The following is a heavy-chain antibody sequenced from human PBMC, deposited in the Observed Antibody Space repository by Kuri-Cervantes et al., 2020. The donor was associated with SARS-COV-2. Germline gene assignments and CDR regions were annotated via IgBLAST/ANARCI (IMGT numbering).Heavy chain of an antibody. Sequence: ASVKVSCKASGYRFTYYGLSWVRLAPGQGLEWLGWINPFDADTKYAQKFQGRVTVTADTSTSTSYLDLRSLRSDDTAKYYCARDHWGPGHHNYYGMDVWGPGTTVTVSS. CDR1: GYRFTYYG. CDR2: INPFDADT. J-gene: IGHJ6*02. CDR3: ARDHWGPGHHNYYGMDV. V-gene: IGHV1-18*01. D-gene: IGHD7-27*01.